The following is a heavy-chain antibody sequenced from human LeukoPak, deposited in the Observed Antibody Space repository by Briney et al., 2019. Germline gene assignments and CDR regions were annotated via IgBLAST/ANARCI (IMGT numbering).Heavy chain of an antibody. V-gene: IGHV3-66*01. CDR2: IYSDGNT. Sequence: GGSLRLSCAASGFTVSSNYMSRVRQAPGKGLKWVSVIYSDGNTYYADSVKGRFTISRDNAKNSLYLQMNSLRAEDTAVYYCAREGHAYYDSSGYPNWFDPWGQGTLVTVSS. D-gene: IGHD3-22*01. CDR1: GFTVSSNY. J-gene: IGHJ5*02. CDR3: AREGHAYYDSSGYPNWFDP.